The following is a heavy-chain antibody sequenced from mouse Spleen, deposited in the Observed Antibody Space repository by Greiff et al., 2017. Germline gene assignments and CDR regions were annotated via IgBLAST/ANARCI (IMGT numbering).Heavy chain of an antibody. J-gene: IGHJ2*01. V-gene: IGHV5-9*04. Sequence: EVKLMESGGGLVKLGGSLKLSCAASGFTFSSYAMSWVRQTPEKRLEWVATISSGGGNTYYPDSVKGRFTISRDNAKNTLYLQMSSLKSEDTAMYYCARQLGPRVYFDYWGQGTTLTVSS. CDR1: GFTFSSYA. CDR2: ISSGGGNT. CDR3: ARQLGPRVYFDY. D-gene: IGHD3-1*01.